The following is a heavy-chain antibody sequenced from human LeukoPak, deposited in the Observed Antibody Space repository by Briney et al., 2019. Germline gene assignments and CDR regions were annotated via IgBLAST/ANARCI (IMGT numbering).Heavy chain of an antibody. Sequence: GGSLRLSCAASGFTFSSYEMNWVRQAPGKGLEWVSYISSSGSTIYYADSVKGRFTISRDNAKNSLYLQMNSLRAEDTAVYYCASQGLIGSYDSSGYYYWGQGTLVTVSS. CDR3: ASQGLIGSYDSSGYYY. J-gene: IGHJ4*02. CDR1: GFTFSSYE. D-gene: IGHD3-22*01. V-gene: IGHV3-48*03. CDR2: ISSSGSTI.